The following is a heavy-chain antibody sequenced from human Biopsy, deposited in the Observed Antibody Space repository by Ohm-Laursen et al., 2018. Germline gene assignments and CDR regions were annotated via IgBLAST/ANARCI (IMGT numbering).Heavy chain of an antibody. CDR1: GGSFSGYY. V-gene: IGHV4-34*01. CDR2: INDSGRT. Sequence: SDTLSLTCGVYGGSFSGYYCSWIRQPPGKGLEWIGEINDSGRTNYNPSLRSRVTFSVDTSKNQFSLKLSSVTAADTAVYYCARGTNYYGSGRNRHWFDPWGQGTLVTVSS. CDR3: ARGTNYYGSGRNRHWFDP. D-gene: IGHD3-10*01. J-gene: IGHJ5*02.